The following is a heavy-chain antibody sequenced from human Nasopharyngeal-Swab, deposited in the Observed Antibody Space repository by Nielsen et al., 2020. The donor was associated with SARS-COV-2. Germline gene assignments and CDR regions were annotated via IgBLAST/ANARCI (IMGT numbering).Heavy chain of an antibody. D-gene: IGHD3-16*01. Sequence: GESLKISCAASGFTFSSYAMSWVRQAPGKGLEWVSAISGSGGSTYYADSVKGRFTISRDNSENTLYLQMNSLRAEDTAVYYCAKDQHSGGFDYWGQGTLVTVSS. V-gene: IGHV3-23*01. CDR3: AKDQHSGGFDY. CDR2: ISGSGGST. CDR1: GFTFSSYA. J-gene: IGHJ4*02.